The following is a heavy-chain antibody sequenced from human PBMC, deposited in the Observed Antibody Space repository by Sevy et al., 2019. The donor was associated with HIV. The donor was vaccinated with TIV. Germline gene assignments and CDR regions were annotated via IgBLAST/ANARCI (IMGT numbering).Heavy chain of an antibody. J-gene: IGHJ4*02. CDR1: GFTFSVYW. Sequence: GGYLRLSCAASGFTFSVYWMSWVRQAPGKGLEWVATMKEDGSDKDYVDSVKGRFTISRDNAKNSLYLQMNSLRAEDTAVYYCVREGVGGYSYSLDCWGQGTLVTVSS. V-gene: IGHV3-7*01. CDR3: VREGVGGYSYSLDC. CDR2: MKEDGSDK. D-gene: IGHD5-18*01.